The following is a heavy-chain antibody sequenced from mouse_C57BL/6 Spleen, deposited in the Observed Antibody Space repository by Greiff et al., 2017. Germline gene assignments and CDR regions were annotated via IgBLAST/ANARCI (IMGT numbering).Heavy chain of an antibody. D-gene: IGHD2-3*01. V-gene: IGHV2-2*01. Sequence: VQVVESGPGLVQPSQSLSITCTVSGFSLTSYGVHWVRQSPGKGLEWLGVIWSGGSTDYNAAFISRLSISKDNSKSQVFFKMNSLQADDTAIYYCASFYDPAWFAYWGQGTLVTVSA. CDR1: GFSLTSYG. CDR2: IWSGGST. J-gene: IGHJ3*01. CDR3: ASFYDPAWFAY.